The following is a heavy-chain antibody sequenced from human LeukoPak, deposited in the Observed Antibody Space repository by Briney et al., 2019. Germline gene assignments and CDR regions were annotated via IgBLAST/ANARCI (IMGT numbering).Heavy chain of an antibody. J-gene: IGHJ4*02. CDR2: IKQDGSEK. CDR1: GFTFSSYW. D-gene: IGHD3-3*01. V-gene: IGHV3-7*01. Sequence: PGGSLRLSCAASGFTFSSYWMSWVRQAPGKGLEWVANIKQDGSEKYYVDSVKGRFTISRDNAKNSLYLQMNSLRAEDTAVYYCARAALLRFLEWFEFDYWGQGTLVTVSS. CDR3: ARAALLRFLEWFEFDY.